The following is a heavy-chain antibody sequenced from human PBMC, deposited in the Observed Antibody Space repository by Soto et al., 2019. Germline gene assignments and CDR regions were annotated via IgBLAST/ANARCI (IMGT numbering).Heavy chain of an antibody. J-gene: IGHJ5*02. V-gene: IGHV4-39*01. CDR2: IYYSGST. Sequence: SETLSLTCTVSGGSISSSSYYWGWIRQPPGKGLEWIGSIYYSGSTYYNPSLKSRVTISVDTSKNQFSLKLSSVTAADTAVYYCARHVDPDSSGDNWFDPWGQGTLVTVS. CDR3: ARHVDPDSSGDNWFDP. CDR1: GGSISSSSYY. D-gene: IGHD6-19*01.